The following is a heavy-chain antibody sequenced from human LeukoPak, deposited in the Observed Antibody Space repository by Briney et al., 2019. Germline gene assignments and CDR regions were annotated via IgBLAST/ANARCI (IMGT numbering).Heavy chain of an antibody. Sequence: GASVKVSCKASGYTFTGYYMHWVRQAPGQGLEWMGWINPNSGGTNYAQKFQGRVTMTRDTSISTAYMELSRLRSDDTAVYYCARDAGITVAATDWFDPWGQGTLVTVSS. J-gene: IGHJ5*02. D-gene: IGHD6-19*01. CDR3: ARDAGITVAATDWFDP. V-gene: IGHV1-2*02. CDR2: INPNSGGT. CDR1: GYTFTGYY.